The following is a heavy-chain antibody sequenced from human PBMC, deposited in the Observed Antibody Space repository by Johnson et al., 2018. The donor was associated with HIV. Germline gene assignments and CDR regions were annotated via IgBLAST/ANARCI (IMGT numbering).Heavy chain of an antibody. D-gene: IGHD2-15*01. CDR1: GFTFSDYA. J-gene: IGHJ3*02. Sequence: VHLVESGGGLVQPGGSLRLSCAASGFTFSDYAMIWVRQAPGKGLEWVSFISGSDDDTYYADSVKGRFTISRDISKNTLYLQMNSLTAEDTALYYCARVLCSGGSCYSDAFDIWGQGTMVTVSS. CDR2: ISGSDDDT. CDR3: ARVLCSGGSCYSDAFDI. V-gene: IGHV3-23*04.